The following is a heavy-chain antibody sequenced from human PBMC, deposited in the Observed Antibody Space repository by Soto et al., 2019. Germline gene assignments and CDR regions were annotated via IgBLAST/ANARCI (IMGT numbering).Heavy chain of an antibody. CDR2: IWYDGNNK. CDR1: GFTFSSYG. V-gene: IGHV3-33*01. J-gene: IGHJ4*02. Sequence: PGGSLRLSCAGSGFTFSSYGMHWVRQAPGKGLEWLAIIWYDGNNKYYADSVKGRFTISRDNSKNTLYLQMNSLRATDTAVYFCSRHKSGYNDYWGQGPLVTVSS. D-gene: IGHD5-12*01. CDR3: SRHKSGYNDY.